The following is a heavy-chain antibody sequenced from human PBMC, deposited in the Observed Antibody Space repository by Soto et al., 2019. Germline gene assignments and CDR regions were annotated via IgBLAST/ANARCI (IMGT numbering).Heavy chain of an antibody. Sequence: PSETLSLTCTVSGGSISGHYWNWIRQPPGKGLEWIGYVFYSGTTHYNPSLESRVTLSVDTSKNQFSLKLHSVTAADTAVYYCTRGGGLTIFGGGWFDPWGQGTLVTVSS. V-gene: IGHV4-59*11. CDR2: VFYSGTT. J-gene: IGHJ5*02. CDR3: TRGGGLTIFGGGWFDP. D-gene: IGHD3-3*01. CDR1: GGSISGHY.